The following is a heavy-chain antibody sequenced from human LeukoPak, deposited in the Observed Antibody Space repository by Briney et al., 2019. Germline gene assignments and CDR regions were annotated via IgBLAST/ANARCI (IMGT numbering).Heavy chain of an antibody. CDR3: AREYCSGGSCYGYDY. CDR2: ISSSSSYI. CDR1: GFTFSSYS. J-gene: IGHJ4*02. V-gene: IGHV3-21*01. D-gene: IGHD2-15*01. Sequence: GGSLRLSCAASGFTFSSYSMNWVRQAPGKGLEWVSSISSSSSYIYYADSVKGRFTISRDNAKNSLYLQMKSLRAEDTAVYYCAREYCSGGSCYGYDYWGQGTLVTVSS.